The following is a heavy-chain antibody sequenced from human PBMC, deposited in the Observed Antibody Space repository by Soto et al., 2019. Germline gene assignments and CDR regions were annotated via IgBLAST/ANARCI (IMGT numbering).Heavy chain of an antibody. CDR3: ARRSGQWLEIGVFDI. V-gene: IGHV4-34*01. J-gene: IGHJ3*02. CDR2: INHSGST. CDR1: GGSFSGYY. D-gene: IGHD6-19*01. Sequence: SETLSLTCAVYGGSFSGYYWSWIRQPPGKGLEWIGEINHSGSTNYNPSLKSRGTISVDTSKNQFSLKLSSVTAADTAVYYCARRSGQWLEIGVFDIGGKGTMVPVSS.